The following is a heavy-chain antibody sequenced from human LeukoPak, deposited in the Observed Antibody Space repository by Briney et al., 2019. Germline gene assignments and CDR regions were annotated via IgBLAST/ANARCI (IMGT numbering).Heavy chain of an antibody. D-gene: IGHD3-3*01. J-gene: IGHJ6*03. CDR2: INSDGSST. CDR1: GFTFSSYW. CDR3: ARTARSYYDFWSGYYGTDYYYYYMDV. Sequence: GGSLRLSCAASGFTFSSYWMHWVRQAPGKGLVWVSRINSDGSSTSYADSVKGRFTISRDNAKNTLYLQMNSLRAEDTAVYYCARTARSYYDFWSGYYGTDYYYYYMDVWGKGTTVAVSS. V-gene: IGHV3-74*01.